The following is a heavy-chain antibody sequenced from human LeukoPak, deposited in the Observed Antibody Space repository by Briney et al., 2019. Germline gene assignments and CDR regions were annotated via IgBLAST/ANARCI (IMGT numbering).Heavy chain of an antibody. V-gene: IGHV4-39*02. CDR3: ARDVLLWFGELLSPYYFDY. CDR2: IFYSGST. CDR1: GGSISTSNYY. J-gene: IGHJ4*02. D-gene: IGHD3-10*01. Sequence: SETLSLTCTVSGGSISTSNYYWGWIRQPPGKGLEWIGNIFYSGSTHYNPSLKSRVTISVDTSKNQFSLKLSSVTAADTAVYYCARDVLLWFGELLSPYYFDYWGQGTLVTVSS.